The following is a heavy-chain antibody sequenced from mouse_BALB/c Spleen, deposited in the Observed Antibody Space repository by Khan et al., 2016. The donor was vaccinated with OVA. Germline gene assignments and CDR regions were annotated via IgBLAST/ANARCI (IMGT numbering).Heavy chain of an antibody. CDR3: TRFISTTTGDYYAMDY. J-gene: IGHJ4*01. CDR1: GFIFSSYG. CDR2: ISSCGTYT. V-gene: IGHV5-6*01. D-gene: IGHD1-2*01. Sequence: EVELVESGGDLVNPGGSLKLSCAASGFIFSSYGMSWVRQTPDKRLEWVASISSCGTYTYYPDSVKGRFPISRDTAKNTLSLQMSSLKYEDTAMYDCTRFISTTTGDYYAMDYWGQGTSVTVSS.